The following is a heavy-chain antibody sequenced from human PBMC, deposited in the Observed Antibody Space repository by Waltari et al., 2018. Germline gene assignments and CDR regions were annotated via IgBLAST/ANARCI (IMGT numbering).Heavy chain of an antibody. V-gene: IGHV3-30-3*01. CDR2: ISYDGSNK. CDR1: GLPFRSYA. CDR3: ARGSIAAAGTGDY. D-gene: IGHD6-13*01. J-gene: IGHJ4*02. Sequence: QVHLVESGGGVVQPGRSLSLPCAASGLPFRSYAMPWVRQAPGKGLEWVAVISYDGSNKYYADSVKGRFTISRDNSKNTLYLQMNSLRAEDTAVYYCARGSIAAAGTGDYWGQGTLVTVSS.